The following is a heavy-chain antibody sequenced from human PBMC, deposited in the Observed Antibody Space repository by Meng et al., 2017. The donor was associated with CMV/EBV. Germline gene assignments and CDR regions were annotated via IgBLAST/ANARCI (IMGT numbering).Heavy chain of an antibody. Sequence: LSLTCAVYGGSFSGYYWSWIRQPPGKGLEWVAVISYGGINTYHADPVRGRFTISRDNSKNTVYLQMNSLRADDTAVYYCARDRGASVVAAARGYFYYGMDVWGQGTTVTVSS. D-gene: IGHD2-15*01. CDR3: ARDRGASVVAAARGYFYYGMDV. V-gene: IGHV3-30-3*01. CDR1: GGSFSGYY. J-gene: IGHJ6*02. CDR2: ISYGGINT.